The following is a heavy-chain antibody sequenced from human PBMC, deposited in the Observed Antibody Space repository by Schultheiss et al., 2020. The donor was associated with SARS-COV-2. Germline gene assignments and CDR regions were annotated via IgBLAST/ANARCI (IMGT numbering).Heavy chain of an antibody. CDR2: IDPSDSFS. J-gene: IGHJ4*02. Sequence: GESLKISCEGSGYNFATYWIAWVRQLPGKGLEWMGTIDPSDSFSYYSPSFQGHVTISTDRSISTVYLQWSSLKASDAAFYYCARRGGYHRGIYYFLWGQGTVVTVAS. CDR3: ARRGGYHRGIYYFL. D-gene: IGHD1-26*01. CDR1: GYNFATYW. V-gene: IGHV5-10-1*01.